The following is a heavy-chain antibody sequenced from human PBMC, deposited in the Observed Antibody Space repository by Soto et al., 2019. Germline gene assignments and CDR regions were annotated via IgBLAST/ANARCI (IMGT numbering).Heavy chain of an antibody. D-gene: IGHD3-3*01. Sequence: EVQLVESGGGLVQPGGSLRLSCAASGFTFSGYWMKWVRQAPGKGLEWVATIKEDGSEKYYVDPVKGRFTISRDSAKNSVHLQMNSLSVEDTAVYYCASTRGYWGQGTLVNVSS. CDR3: ASTRGY. CDR1: GFTFSGYW. CDR2: IKEDGSEK. V-gene: IGHV3-7*05. J-gene: IGHJ4*02.